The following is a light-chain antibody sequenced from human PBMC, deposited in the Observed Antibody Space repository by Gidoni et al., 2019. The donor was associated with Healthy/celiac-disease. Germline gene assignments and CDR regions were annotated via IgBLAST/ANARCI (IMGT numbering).Light chain of an antibody. V-gene: IGKV1-39*01. CDR2: AAS. Sequence: DIQMPQSPSSLSASVGDRVTITCRASQSISSYLNWYQQKPGKAPKLLIYAASSLQSGAPSRFSGSGSGTDFTRTISSLQPEDFATYYCQQSYSTLRAFGGXTKVEIK. J-gene: IGKJ4*01. CDR1: QSISSY. CDR3: QQSYSTLRA.